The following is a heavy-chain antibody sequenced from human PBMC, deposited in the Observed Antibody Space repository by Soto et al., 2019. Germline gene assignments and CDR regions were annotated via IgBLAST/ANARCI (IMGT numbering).Heavy chain of an antibody. J-gene: IGHJ6*02. D-gene: IGHD3-3*01. CDR2: IYYSGST. CDR1: GGSISSSSYY. Sequence: SETLSLTCTVSGGSISSSSYYWGWIRQPPGKGLEWIGSIYYSGSTYYNPSLKSRVTISVDTSKNQFSLKLSSVTAADTAVYYCASIGITIFGVVISYYYGMDVWGQGTTVTVSS. CDR3: ASIGITIFGVVISYYYGMDV. V-gene: IGHV4-39*01.